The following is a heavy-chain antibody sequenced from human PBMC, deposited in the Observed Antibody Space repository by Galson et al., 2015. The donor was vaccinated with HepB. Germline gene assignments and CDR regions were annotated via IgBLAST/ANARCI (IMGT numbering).Heavy chain of an antibody. CDR1: GGTFSSYA. CDR2: IIPIFGTA. D-gene: IGHD5-24*01. CDR3: ARDGKRDGYNYDYYYGMDV. Sequence: SVKVSCKASGGTFSSYAISWVRQAPGQGLEWMGGIIPIFGTANYAQKFQGRVTITADESTSTAYMELSSLRSEDMAVYYCARDGKRDGYNYDYYYGMDVWGQGTTVTVSS. J-gene: IGHJ6*02. V-gene: IGHV1-69*13.